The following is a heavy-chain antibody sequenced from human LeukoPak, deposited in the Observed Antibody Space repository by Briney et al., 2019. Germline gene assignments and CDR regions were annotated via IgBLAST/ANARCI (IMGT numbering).Heavy chain of an antibody. V-gene: IGHV1-2*06. Sequence: ASVKVSCKASGYTFTGYYMHWVRQAPGQGLEWMGRINPNSGGTNYAQKFQGRVTMTRDTSISTAYMELSRLRSDYTAVYYCARVEITMVRGVPSRLNYWGQGTLVTVSS. CDR2: INPNSGGT. CDR1: GYTFTGYY. CDR3: ARVEITMVRGVPSRLNY. D-gene: IGHD3-10*01. J-gene: IGHJ4*02.